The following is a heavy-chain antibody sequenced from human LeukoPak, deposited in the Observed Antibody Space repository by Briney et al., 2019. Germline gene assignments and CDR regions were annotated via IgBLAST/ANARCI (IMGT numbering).Heavy chain of an antibody. D-gene: IGHD4-17*01. CDR2: THYSGTT. Sequence: SETLSLTCTVSGGSVSSNYWSWLRQPPGKGLEWIGYTHYSGTTNYKSSLKSRVTISVDTSKNQFSLKLTSVTVADTAVYYCARENYGLFDPWGQGTLVTVSS. CDR3: ARENYGLFDP. V-gene: IGHV4-59*02. CDR1: GGSVSSNY. J-gene: IGHJ5*02.